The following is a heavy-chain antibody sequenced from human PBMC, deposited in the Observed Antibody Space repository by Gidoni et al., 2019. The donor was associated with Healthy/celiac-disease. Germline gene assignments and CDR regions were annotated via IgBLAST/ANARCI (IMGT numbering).Heavy chain of an antibody. CDR3: AKEGGYSYGYNYFDY. V-gene: IGHV3-23*01. CDR1: GCTFSSYA. J-gene: IGHJ4*02. CDR2: ISGSGGST. D-gene: IGHD5-18*01. Sequence: EVQLLESGGGLVQPGGYLSLSCAASGCTFSSYAMSWVRQAPGKGLEWVSAISGSGGSTYYADSVKGRFTISRDNSKNTLYLQMNSLRAEDTAVYYCAKEGGYSYGYNYFDYWGQGTLVTVSS.